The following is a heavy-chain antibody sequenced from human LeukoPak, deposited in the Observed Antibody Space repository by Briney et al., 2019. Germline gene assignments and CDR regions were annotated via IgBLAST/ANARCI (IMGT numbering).Heavy chain of an antibody. J-gene: IGHJ4*02. CDR3: ARSNSRVAEFDY. CDR1: GFTFSSYA. CDR2: ISSSSYI. D-gene: IGHD2-15*01. V-gene: IGHV3-21*01. Sequence: PGGSLKLSCAASGFTFSSYAMSWVHQAPGKGLEWVSSISSSSYIYYADSVKGRFTISRDNAKNSLYLQMNSLRAEDTAVYYCARSNSRVAEFDYWGQGTLVTVSS.